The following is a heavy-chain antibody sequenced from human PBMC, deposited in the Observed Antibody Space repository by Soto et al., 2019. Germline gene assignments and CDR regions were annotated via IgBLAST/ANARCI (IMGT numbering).Heavy chain of an antibody. D-gene: IGHD3-10*01. CDR3: VGGQFYFDY. J-gene: IGHJ4*02. V-gene: IGHV3-30*03. Sequence: QVQLVESGGGVVQPGRSLRLSGAASGFPFTSYGMHWVREGPGRGLEWMAVISYDGSKKFYADSVKGRFTISRDNSKHRLYLQMNSLRPEDTALYYCVGGQFYFDYRGQGTLVIV. CDR1: GFPFTSYG. CDR2: ISYDGSKK.